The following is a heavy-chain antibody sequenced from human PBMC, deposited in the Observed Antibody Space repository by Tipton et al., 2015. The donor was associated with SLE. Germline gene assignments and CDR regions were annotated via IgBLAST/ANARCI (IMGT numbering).Heavy chain of an antibody. CDR3: AELEGLSYGYSFDY. CDR2: VYYSGNT. J-gene: IGHJ4*02. Sequence: TLSLTCTVSDDSISPYYWSWIRQPPGKGLEWIGYVYYSGNTNYNPSLKRRVSISVDTSKNQFSLKLSSVTAADTAVYYCAELEGLSYGYSFDYWGQGILVTVSS. CDR1: DDSISPYY. D-gene: IGHD5-18*01. V-gene: IGHV4-59*12.